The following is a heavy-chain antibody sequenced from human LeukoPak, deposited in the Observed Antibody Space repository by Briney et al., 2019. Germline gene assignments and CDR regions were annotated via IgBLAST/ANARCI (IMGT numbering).Heavy chain of an antibody. V-gene: IGHV3-23*01. CDR2: ISGNGGNT. CDR3: ASGYSSSWYSADFDY. CDR1: GFTFTNYA. D-gene: IGHD6-13*01. J-gene: IGHJ4*02. Sequence: GGSPRLSCAASGFTFTNYAMSWVRQAPGKGLEWVSAISGNGGNTYYADSVEGRFTISRDNSKNTLYLQMNSLRAEDTAVYYCASGYSSSWYSADFDYWGQGTLVTVSS.